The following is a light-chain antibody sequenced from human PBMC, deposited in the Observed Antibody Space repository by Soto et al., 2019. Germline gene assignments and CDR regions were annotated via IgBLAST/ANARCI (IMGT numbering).Light chain of an antibody. CDR2: KAS. J-gene: IGKJ2*01. CDR1: QSISTS. V-gene: IGKV1-5*03. CDR3: QQYNTYST. Sequence: DIQMTQSPSTLSASVGDRVTITCRASQSISTSLAWYQQKPGKAPKVLIYKASSLESGVPSRFSGSGSGTEFTLTISSLQPDDFATYYCQQYNTYSTFGQGTKLEIK.